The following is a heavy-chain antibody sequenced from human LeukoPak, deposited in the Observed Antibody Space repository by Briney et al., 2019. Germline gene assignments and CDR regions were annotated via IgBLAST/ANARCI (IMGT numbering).Heavy chain of an antibody. V-gene: IGHV4-39*07. Sequence: SETLSLTCTVSGGSISSSSYYWGWIRQPPGKGLEWIGSIYYSGSTYYNPSLKSRVTISVDTSKNQFSLKLSSVTAADTAVYYCARASSGSSQIDYWGQGTLVTVSS. CDR3: ARASSGSSQIDY. CDR1: GGSISSSSYY. J-gene: IGHJ4*02. D-gene: IGHD1-26*01. CDR2: IYYSGST.